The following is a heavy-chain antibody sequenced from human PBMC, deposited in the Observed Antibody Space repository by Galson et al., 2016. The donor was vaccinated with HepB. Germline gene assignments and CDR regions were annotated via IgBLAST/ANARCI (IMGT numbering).Heavy chain of an antibody. Sequence: SLRLSCAASGFTFGAYAMSWFRQAPGKGLEWVGFIRSNAYGGTTEYAASVKGRFTISRDDSKNSLYLQMNSLKTEDTAPYYCARPSGKYSGGFDIWGQGTMVTVSS. CDR1: GFTFGAYA. CDR2: IRSNAYGGTT. J-gene: IGHJ3*02. CDR3: ARPSGKYSGGFDI. V-gene: IGHV3-49*03. D-gene: IGHD2/OR15-2a*01.